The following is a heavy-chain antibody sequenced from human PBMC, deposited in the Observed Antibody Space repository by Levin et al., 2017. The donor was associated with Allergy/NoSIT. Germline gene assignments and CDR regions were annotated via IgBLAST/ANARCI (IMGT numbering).Heavy chain of an antibody. J-gene: IGHJ4*02. D-gene: IGHD2-15*01. V-gene: IGHV3-7*04. CDR2: INQDVSEK. Sequence: PSGGSLRLSCATSGILFSSNWMSWVRQAPGKGLEWVANINQDVSEKYYADSVKGRFTISRDNAKNSLYLQMSSLRAEDTAVYYCARDVRGGHFDYWGQGTLVTVSS. CDR3: ARDVRGGHFDY. CDR1: GILFSSNW.